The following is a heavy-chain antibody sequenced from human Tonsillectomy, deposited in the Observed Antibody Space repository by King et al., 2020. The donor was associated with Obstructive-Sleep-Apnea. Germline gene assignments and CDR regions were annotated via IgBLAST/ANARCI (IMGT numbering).Heavy chain of an antibody. Sequence: LQLQESGPGLVKPSETLSLTCTVSGGSISSTSYYWGWVRQPPGRGLEWIGSIYYSGITYYNPSLKSRVTISLDTSANQFSLKLSSVTAADTAGYYCARAVDTAMVAFDYWGQGTLVTVSS. D-gene: IGHD5-18*01. CDR1: GGSISSTSYY. CDR2: IYYSGIT. V-gene: IGHV4-39*07. CDR3: ARAVDTAMVAFDY. J-gene: IGHJ4*02.